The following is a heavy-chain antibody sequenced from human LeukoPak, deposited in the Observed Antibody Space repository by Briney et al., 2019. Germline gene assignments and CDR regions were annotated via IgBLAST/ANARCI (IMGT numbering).Heavy chain of an antibody. D-gene: IGHD6-19*01. CDR2: IIYSGGST. J-gene: IGHJ6*02. Sequence: GGSLRLSCAASGVTFSSYAMSWVRQAPGKGLERLSIIYSGGSTYYADSVKGRFTISRDDSKNTLYLQMNSLRPEDTAVYYCARHPLSVTGTNERYDYYGFDVWGQGTTVTVSS. CDR1: GVTFSSYA. V-gene: IGHV3-23*01. CDR3: ARHPLSVTGTNERYDYYGFDV.